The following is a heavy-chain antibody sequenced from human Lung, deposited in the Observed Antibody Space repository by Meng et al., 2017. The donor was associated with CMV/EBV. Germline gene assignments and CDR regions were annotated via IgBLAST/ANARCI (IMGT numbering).Heavy chain of an antibody. CDR1: GGSIISSTYY. D-gene: IGHD1-26*01. Sequence: CTVPGGSIISSTYYWGWVRQPPGKGLEWIGSLYYSGRTYYNPSLKSRVTISVDTSMNQFSLKLSSVTAADTAMYYCARGDSGSYYFDYWGQGKXVTVSS. CDR2: LYYSGRT. J-gene: IGHJ4*02. V-gene: IGHV4-39*07. CDR3: ARGDSGSYYFDY.